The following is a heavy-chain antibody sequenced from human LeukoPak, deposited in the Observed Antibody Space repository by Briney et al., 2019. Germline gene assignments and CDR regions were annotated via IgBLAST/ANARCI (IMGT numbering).Heavy chain of an antibody. Sequence: SETLSLTCSVSGDSIPSAGYFWNWIRQRPGQGLGWIGYIYNSGSTSYNPSLKSRVTISIDTSKNQFSLRLSSVTAADTAVYYCARDFNDDYGGYMDVCGQGTTVTVS. CDR1: GDSIPSAGYF. CDR2: IYNSGST. D-gene: IGHD4-17*01. CDR3: ARDFNDDYGGYMDV. V-gene: IGHV4-31*03. J-gene: IGHJ6*03.